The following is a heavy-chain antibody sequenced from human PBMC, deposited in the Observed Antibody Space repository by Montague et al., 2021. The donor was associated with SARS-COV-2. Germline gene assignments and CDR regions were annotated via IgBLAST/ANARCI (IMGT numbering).Heavy chain of an antibody. CDR1: GTSIRSGGYY. V-gene: IGHV4-31*03. D-gene: IGHD2/OR15-2a*01. CDR2: IFRTGXA. J-gene: IGHJ4*02. Sequence: TLSLTCTVSGTSIRSGGYYWTWIRQHPGKGLEWIGYIFRTGXAXYXXSLETRVNISVDTSNNLFSLRLSSVTAADTAMYFCARVRLFYYLDYWGQGTLVTVSS. CDR3: ARVRLFYYLDY.